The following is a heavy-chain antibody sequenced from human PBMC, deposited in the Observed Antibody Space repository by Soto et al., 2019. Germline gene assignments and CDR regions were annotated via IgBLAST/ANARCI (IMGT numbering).Heavy chain of an antibody. CDR3: ARAECVPILAARQTGYYYMDV. CDR2: ISSSSSYI. D-gene: IGHD6-13*01. V-gene: IGHV3-21*01. J-gene: IGHJ6*03. Sequence: PGGSLRLSCAASGFTFSSYSMNWVRQAPGKGLEWVSSISSSSSYIYYADSVKGRFTISRDNAKNSLYLQMNSLRAEDTAVYYCARAECVPILAARQTGYYYMDVWGKGTTVTVSS. CDR1: GFTFSSYS.